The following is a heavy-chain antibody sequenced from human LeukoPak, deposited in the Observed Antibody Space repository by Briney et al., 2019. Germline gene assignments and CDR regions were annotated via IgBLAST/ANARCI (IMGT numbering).Heavy chain of an antibody. CDR1: GFTFSSYA. CDR2: IKQDGSEK. D-gene: IGHD3-22*01. V-gene: IGHV3-7*01. J-gene: IGHJ4*02. Sequence: GGSLRLSCAASGFTFSSYAMSWVRQAPGKGLEWVANIKQDGSEKYYVDSVKGRFTISRDNAKNSLYLQMNSLRAEDTAVYYCALTLYYDSSGYHYWGQGTLVTVSS. CDR3: ALTLYYDSSGYHY.